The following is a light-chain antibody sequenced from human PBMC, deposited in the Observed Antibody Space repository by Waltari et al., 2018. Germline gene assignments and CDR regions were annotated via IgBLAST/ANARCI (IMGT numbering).Light chain of an antibody. J-gene: IGLJ3*02. V-gene: IGLV2-23*01. CDR1: RRHVGHSTL. Sequence: QSALTQPASVSGSPGQSITIPCTGTRRHVGHSTLSPLSQQHPGKAPNLLIYEDTKRPLGVANRFSGSKSGNTASLTTSGLQAEDEAEYYCCSYARSSALVFGGGTELTVL. CDR3: CSYARSSALV. CDR2: EDT.